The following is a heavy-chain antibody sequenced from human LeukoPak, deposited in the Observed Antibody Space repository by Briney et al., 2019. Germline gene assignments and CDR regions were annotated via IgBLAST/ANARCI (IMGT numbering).Heavy chain of an antibody. D-gene: IGHD3-22*01. Sequence: SETLSLTCAVYGGSFSGYYWSWICQPPGKGLEWIGGINHSGSTNYNPSLKSRVTISVDTSKNQFSLKLSSVTAADTAVYYCARPTERHYYDSSGYFDAFDIWGQGTMVTVSS. CDR1: GGSFSGYY. CDR3: ARPTERHYYDSSGYFDAFDI. V-gene: IGHV4-34*01. CDR2: INHSGST. J-gene: IGHJ3*02.